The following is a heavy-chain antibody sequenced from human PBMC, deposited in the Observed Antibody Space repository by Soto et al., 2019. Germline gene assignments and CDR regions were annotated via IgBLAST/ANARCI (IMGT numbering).Heavy chain of an antibody. D-gene: IGHD2-21*01. V-gene: IGHV4-59*01. CDR3: ARDIVTEPEGYYGMDV. CDR1: GGSISSYY. CDR2: IYYSGST. Sequence: SETLSLTCTVSGGSISSYYWSWIRQPPGKGLEWIGYIYYSGSTNYNPSLKSRVTISVDTSKNQFSLKLSSVTAADTAVYYCARDIVTEPEGYYGMDVWGQGTTVTVSS. J-gene: IGHJ6*02.